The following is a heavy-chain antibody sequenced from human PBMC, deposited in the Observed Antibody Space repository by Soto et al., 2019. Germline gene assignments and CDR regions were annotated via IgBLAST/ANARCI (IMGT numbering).Heavy chain of an antibody. D-gene: IGHD6-13*01. CDR1: GGTFSSYA. CDR2: IVPLFRTT. V-gene: IGHV1-69*06. J-gene: IGHJ6*01. Sequence: QVQLVQSGAEAKKPGSSVKVSCKTSGGTFSSYAISWVRQAPGQGLEWMGGIVPLFRTTNYAQKFQGRVTITADTSTYTVDMELSGLRSRDTAVYYCARWGYSSTWSNLLDRSGLDVWGQGTTVTVSS. CDR3: ARWGYSSTWSNLLDRSGLDV.